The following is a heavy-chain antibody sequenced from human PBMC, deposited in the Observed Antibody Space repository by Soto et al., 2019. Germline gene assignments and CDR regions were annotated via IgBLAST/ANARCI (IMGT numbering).Heavy chain of an antibody. V-gene: IGHV3-33*01. J-gene: IGHJ4*02. CDR2: IWYDGSNK. D-gene: IGHD6-19*01. Sequence: QVQLVESGGGVVQPGRSLRLSCAASGFTFSSYGMHWVRQAPGEGLEWVAVIWYDGSNKYYADSVKGRFTISRDNSKNTLYLQMNSLRAEDTAVYYCARDLGAVAGQGDFDYWGQGTLVTVSS. CDR3: ARDLGAVAGQGDFDY. CDR1: GFTFSSYG.